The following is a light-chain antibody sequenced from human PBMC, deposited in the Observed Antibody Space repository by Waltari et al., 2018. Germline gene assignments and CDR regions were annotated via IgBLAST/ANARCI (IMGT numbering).Light chain of an antibody. J-gene: IGKJ1*01. CDR1: QFVLGVY. CDR2: GAS. Sequence: EIVFTHYPRPLSLSAGERATLSCRASQFVLGVYFAWYQQKPGQAPRLLISGASDRATDIPDRFSGSESGTEFTLTINRLEPEDFALYFCHQYYISPWTFGQGTKVEVK. V-gene: IGKV3-20*01. CDR3: HQYYISPWT.